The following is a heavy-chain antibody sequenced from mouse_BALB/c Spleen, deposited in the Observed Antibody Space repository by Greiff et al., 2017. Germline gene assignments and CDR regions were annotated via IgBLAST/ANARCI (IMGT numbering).Heavy chain of an antibody. V-gene: IGHV1-87*01. CDR2: IYPGDGDT. CDR1: GYTFTSYW. D-gene: IGHD1-1*01. Sequence: VQLQQSGAELARPGASVKLSCKASGYTFTSYWMPWVKQRPGQGLEWIGAIYPGDGDTRYTQKFKGKATLTADKSSSTAYMQLSSLASEDSAVYYCARSSRSSYWYFDVWGAGTTVTVSS. J-gene: IGHJ1*01. CDR3: ARSSRSSYWYFDV.